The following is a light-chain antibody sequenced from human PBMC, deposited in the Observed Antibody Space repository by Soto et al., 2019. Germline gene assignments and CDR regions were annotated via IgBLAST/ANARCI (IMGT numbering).Light chain of an antibody. CDR2: GAS. CDR3: QRYNNWS. V-gene: IGKV3-15*01. Sequence: EIVMAQSPVTLPVSPGERVTLSWRASQSVRSYLAWYQQKPGQPPRLLIQGASTRATGIPARFSGSGSGTDFSLTISSLQYEDFVVYYWQRYNNWSFGQGTRLEIK. CDR1: QSVRSY. J-gene: IGKJ5*01.